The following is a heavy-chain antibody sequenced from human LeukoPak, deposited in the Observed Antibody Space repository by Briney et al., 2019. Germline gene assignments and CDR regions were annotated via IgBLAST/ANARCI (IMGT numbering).Heavy chain of an antibody. D-gene: IGHD2-2*01. CDR3: ARQPRHCISARDSEGGTGWFYL. J-gene: IGHJ5*02. Sequence: SVKVSCKASGGTFSSYAISWVRQAPGQGLEWMGGIIPILGTANYAQKFQGRVTITTDKSTSTAYMELSSLRSEDTAMSYCARQPRHCISARDSEGGTGWFYLWGQGTLVTVSS. CDR1: GGTFSSYA. V-gene: IGHV1-69*10. CDR2: IIPILGTA.